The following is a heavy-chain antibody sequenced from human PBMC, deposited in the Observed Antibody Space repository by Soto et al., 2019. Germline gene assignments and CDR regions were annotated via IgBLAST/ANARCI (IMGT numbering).Heavy chain of an antibody. Sequence: SETLSLTCGVSGGSISSSSYFWGWIRQPPGKGLEWIGSIYYSGSTYNNPSLKSRVTVSVDTSKNQFSLKLSAVTAADTAVYFCARHPSDFWFGPWGQGTLVTVSS. CDR3: ARHPSDFWFGP. J-gene: IGHJ5*02. D-gene: IGHD2-21*02. CDR2: IYYSGST. CDR1: GGSISSSSYF. V-gene: IGHV4-39*01.